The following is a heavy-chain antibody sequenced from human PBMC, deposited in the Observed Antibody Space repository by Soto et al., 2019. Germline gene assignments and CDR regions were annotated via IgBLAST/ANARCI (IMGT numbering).Heavy chain of an antibody. Sequence: QVQLVESGGGVVQPGRSLRLSCAASGFTFSSYAMHWVCQAPGKGLEWVAVISYDGSNKYYADSVKGRFTISRDNSKNTLYLQMNSLRAEDTAVYYCARGPVQLWPFGYYGMDVWGQGTTVTVSS. CDR1: GFTFSSYA. CDR3: ARGPVQLWPFGYYGMDV. J-gene: IGHJ6*02. V-gene: IGHV3-30-3*01. D-gene: IGHD5-18*01. CDR2: ISYDGSNK.